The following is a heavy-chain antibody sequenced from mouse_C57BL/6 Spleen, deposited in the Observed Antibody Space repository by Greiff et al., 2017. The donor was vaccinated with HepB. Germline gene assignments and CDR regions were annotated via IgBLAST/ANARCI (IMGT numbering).Heavy chain of an antibody. CDR2: IYPRSGNT. CDR1: GYTFTSYG. CDR3: ASVPLGTYYYGSGAY. Sequence: QVQLQQSGAELARPGASVKLSCKASGYTFTSYGISWVKQRTGQGLEWIGEIYPRSGNTYYNEKFKGKATLTADKSSSTAYMELRSLTSEDSAVYFCASVPLGTYYYGSGAYWGQGTLVTVSA. D-gene: IGHD1-1*01. V-gene: IGHV1-81*01. J-gene: IGHJ3*01.